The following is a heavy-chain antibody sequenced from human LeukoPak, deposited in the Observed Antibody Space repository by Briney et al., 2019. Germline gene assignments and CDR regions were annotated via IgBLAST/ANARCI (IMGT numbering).Heavy chain of an antibody. CDR3: ARGYSNYNLGYYYYMDV. V-gene: IGHV4-61*02. J-gene: IGHJ6*03. CDR2: IYTSGST. Sequence: SETLSLTCTVSGGSISSGSYYWSWIRQPAGKGLEWIGRIYTSGSTNYNPSLKSRVTISVDTSKNQFSLKLSSVTAADTAAYYCARGYSNYNLGYYYYMDVWGKGTTVTVSS. CDR1: GGSISSGSYY. D-gene: IGHD4-11*01.